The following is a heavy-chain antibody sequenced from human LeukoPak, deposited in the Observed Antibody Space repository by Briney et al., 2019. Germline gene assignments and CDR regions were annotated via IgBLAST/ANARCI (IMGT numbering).Heavy chain of an antibody. CDR2: IYYSGST. V-gene: IGHV4-30-4*01. J-gene: IGHJ4*02. CDR3: ARASGDLYLSDY. CDR1: GGSISSGDYY. Sequence: SETLSLTCTVSGGSISSGDYYWSWIRQPPGKGLEWIGYIYYSGSTYYNPSLKSRVTISVDTSKNQFSLKLSSVTAADTDVYYCARASGDLYLSDYCGQGTLVTVYS. D-gene: IGHD4-17*01.